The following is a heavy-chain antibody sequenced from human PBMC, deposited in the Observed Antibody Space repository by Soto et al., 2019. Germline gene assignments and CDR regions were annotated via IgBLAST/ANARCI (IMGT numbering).Heavy chain of an antibody. CDR1: GFTFSSYA. CDR3: AKDGVVVVVDATPYYYYGMDV. D-gene: IGHD2-15*01. V-gene: IGHV3-23*01. Sequence: EVQLLESGGGLVQPGGSLRLSCAASGFTFSSYAMNWVRQAPGKGLEWVSAISGSGGSTYYADSVKGRFTISRDNSKNTLYLQMRSLRAEDTAVYYCAKDGVVVVVDATPYYYYGMDVWGQGTTVTVSS. CDR2: ISGSGGST. J-gene: IGHJ6*02.